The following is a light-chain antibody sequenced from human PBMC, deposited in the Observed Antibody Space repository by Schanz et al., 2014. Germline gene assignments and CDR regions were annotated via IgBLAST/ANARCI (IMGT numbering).Light chain of an antibody. J-gene: IGLJ2*01. CDR3: TSYAGSNQVV. CDR2: EVS. V-gene: IGLV2-8*01. Sequence: QSALTQPPSASGSPGQSVTISCTGTSSDVGGYKYVSWYQQHPGKAPKLMIYEVSKRPSGVPDRFSASKSGNTASLTVSGLQAEDEADYYCTSYAGSNQVVFGGGTKVTVL. CDR1: SSDVGGYKY.